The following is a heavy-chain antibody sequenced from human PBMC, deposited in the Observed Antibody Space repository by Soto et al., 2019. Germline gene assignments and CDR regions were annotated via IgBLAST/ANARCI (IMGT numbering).Heavy chain of an antibody. CDR2: INSDGSST. J-gene: IGHJ4*02. Sequence: GGSLRLSCAASGFTFSSYWMHWVRQAPGKGLVWVSRINSDGSSTTYADSVKGRFTISRDNAKNTPYLQMNSLRAEDTAVYFCARSQGGNYHFDYWGQGTLVTVSS. CDR1: GFTFSSYW. V-gene: IGHV3-74*01. CDR3: ARSQGGNYHFDY. D-gene: IGHD1-26*01.